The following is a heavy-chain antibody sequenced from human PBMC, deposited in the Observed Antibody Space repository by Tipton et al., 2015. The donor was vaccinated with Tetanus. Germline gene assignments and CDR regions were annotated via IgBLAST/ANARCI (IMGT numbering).Heavy chain of an antibody. J-gene: IGHJ6*02. CDR1: GYTFTSYL. D-gene: IGHD3-3*01. CDR2: INPDSGGT. V-gene: IGHV1-2*02. Sequence: QLVQSGAEVKKPGASVKISCKASGYTFTSYLIHWVRQAPGQGLEWMGWINPDSGGTNSAQKFQGRVTMTRDTSISTAYMELSRLRSDDTAVYYCARAGPQATFGVKYGMDVWGQGTTVTVSS. CDR3: ARAGPQATFGVKYGMDV.